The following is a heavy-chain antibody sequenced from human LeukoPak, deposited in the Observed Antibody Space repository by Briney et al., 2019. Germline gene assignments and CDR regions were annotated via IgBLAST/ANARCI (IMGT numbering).Heavy chain of an antibody. D-gene: IGHD2-15*01. J-gene: IGHJ4*02. CDR1: GGSISSSSYY. V-gene: IGHV4-39*07. CDR2: IYYSGST. CDR3: ARDLYCSGGSRMFLFDY. Sequence: SETLSLTCTVSGGSISSSSYYWGWIRQPPGKGLEWIGSIYYSGSTYYNPSLKSRVTISVDTSKNQFSLKLSSVTAADTAVYYCARDLYCSGGSRMFLFDYWGQGTLVTVSS.